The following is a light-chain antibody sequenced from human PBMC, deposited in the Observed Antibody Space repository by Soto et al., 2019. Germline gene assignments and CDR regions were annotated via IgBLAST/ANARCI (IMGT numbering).Light chain of an antibody. Sequence: DIQMTQSPSSLSASVGDRVTITCRASQSINKYINWYQQKPGKAPNLLINGASSLQSGVPSRFSGSGSGTEFTLPISSLQPDDFSTFYCQQYNNYPWTFGQGTKVDIK. V-gene: IGKV1-39*01. CDR2: GAS. CDR1: QSINKY. J-gene: IGKJ1*01. CDR3: QQYNNYPWT.